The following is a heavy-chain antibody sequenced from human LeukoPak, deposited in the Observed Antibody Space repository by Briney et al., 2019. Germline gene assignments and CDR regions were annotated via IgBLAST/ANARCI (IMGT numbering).Heavy chain of an antibody. J-gene: IGHJ4*02. V-gene: IGHV1-18*01. Sequence: GASVKVSCKASGYTFTSYGISWVRQAPGQGLEWMGWISAYNGNTNYAQKLQGRVTMTRNSSISTAYMDLSSLGSEDTAVYYCARATGKDILTGRRLDYWGQGTLVTVSS. CDR3: ARATGKDILTGRRLDY. CDR1: GYTFTSYG. D-gene: IGHD3-9*01. CDR2: ISAYNGNT.